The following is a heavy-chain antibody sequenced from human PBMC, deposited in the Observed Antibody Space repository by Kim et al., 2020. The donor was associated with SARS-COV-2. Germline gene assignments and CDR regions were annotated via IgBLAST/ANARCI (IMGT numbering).Heavy chain of an antibody. CDR3: ARDGTTRNGGYYFDY. Sequence: KFKGEGTLTRDTSASTAYMELSSLRAEDTAVYYCARDGTTRNGGYYFDYWGQGALVTVSS. D-gene: IGHD1-1*01. V-gene: IGHV1-3*01. J-gene: IGHJ4*02.